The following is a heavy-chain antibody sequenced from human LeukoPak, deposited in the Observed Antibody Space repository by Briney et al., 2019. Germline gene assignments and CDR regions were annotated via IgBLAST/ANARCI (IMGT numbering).Heavy chain of an antibody. CDR1: GYTFTCYY. V-gene: IGHV1-2*02. CDR3: ARDLVVVAATSGDYYYYGMDV. Sequence: ASVKVSCKASGYTFTCYYMHWVRQAPGQGLEWMGWINPNSGGTNYAQKFQGRVTMTRDTSISTAYMELSRLRSDDTAVYYCARDLVVVAATSGDYYYYGMDVWGQGTTVTVSS. J-gene: IGHJ6*02. D-gene: IGHD2-15*01. CDR2: INPNSGGT.